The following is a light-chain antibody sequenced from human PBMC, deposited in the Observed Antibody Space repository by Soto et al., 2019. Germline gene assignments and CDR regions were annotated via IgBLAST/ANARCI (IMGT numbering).Light chain of an antibody. CDR2: AAS. CDR3: QQANSFPRT. V-gene: IGKV1-12*01. J-gene: IGKJ1*01. Sequence: IKMYQSPSSVSATVGDRVTITCRASQRISTWLAWYQEKAGKAPQLLIYAASNLQSGVPSRFSGSGSGTDFTLTISSLQPEDSATYYCQQANSFPRTFGQGTKVDIK. CDR1: QRISTW.